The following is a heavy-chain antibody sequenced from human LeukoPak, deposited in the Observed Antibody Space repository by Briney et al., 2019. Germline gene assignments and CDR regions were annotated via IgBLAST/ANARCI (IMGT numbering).Heavy chain of an antibody. J-gene: IGHJ4*02. CDR1: GFTSSNYG. CDR2: IRYDGTNK. Sequence: GGSLRLSCAASGFTSSNYGMHWVRQAPGKGLEWVAFIRYDGTNKYYTDSVKGRFTISRDKSKNTLYLQMNSLRAEDTAVYYCAKDGARYELLLRYYFDYWGQGTLVTVSS. CDR3: AKDGARYELLLRYYFDY. V-gene: IGHV3-30*02. D-gene: IGHD2-21*02.